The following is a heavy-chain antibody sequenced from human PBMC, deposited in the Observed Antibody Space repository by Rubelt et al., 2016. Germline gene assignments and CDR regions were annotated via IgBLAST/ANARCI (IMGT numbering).Heavy chain of an antibody. J-gene: IGHJ6*02. CDR3: ARVGILTGYYPRYYYGMDV. D-gene: IGHD3-9*01. CDR2: IKQDGSEK. V-gene: IGHV3-7*03. Sequence: VANIKQDGSEKTYVDSVKGRFTISRDNAKNSLYLQMNSLRAEDTAVYYCARVGILTGYYPRYYYGMDVWGQGTTVTVSS.